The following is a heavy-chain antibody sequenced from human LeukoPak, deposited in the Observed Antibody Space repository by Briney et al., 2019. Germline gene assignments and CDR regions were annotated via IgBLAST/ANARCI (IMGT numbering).Heavy chain of an antibody. Sequence: QPGGSLRLSCAASGFTFSSYAMHWVRQAPGKGLEWVAVISYDGSNKYYADSVKGRFTISRDNSKNTLYLQMNSLRAEDTAVYYCARSSSPYGAKPAASDYWGQGTLVTVSS. V-gene: IGHV3-30-3*01. D-gene: IGHD4-17*01. CDR1: GFTFSSYA. CDR3: ARSSSPYGAKPAASDY. J-gene: IGHJ4*02. CDR2: ISYDGSNK.